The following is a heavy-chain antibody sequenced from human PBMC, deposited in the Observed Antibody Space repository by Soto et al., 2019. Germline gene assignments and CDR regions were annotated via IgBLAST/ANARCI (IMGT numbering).Heavy chain of an antibody. J-gene: IGHJ6*02. D-gene: IGHD3-10*01. V-gene: IGHV1-69*06. CDR3: ASYVHYYGSGSLEYYYSGMDV. CDR1: GGTFSSYA. CDR2: IIPIFGTA. Sequence: ASVKVSCKASGGTFSSYAISWVRQAPGQGLEWMGGIIPIFGTANYAQKFQGRVTITADKSTSTAYMELSSLRSEDTAVYYCASYVHYYGSGSLEYYYSGMDVWGQGTTVTVSS.